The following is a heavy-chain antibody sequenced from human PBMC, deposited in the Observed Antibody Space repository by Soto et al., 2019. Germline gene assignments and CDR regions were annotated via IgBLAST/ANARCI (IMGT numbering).Heavy chain of an antibody. V-gene: IGHV1-69*01. CDR3: ATPAITLIGVVSITPHYYSEMDV. CDR2: IIPIFGIG. Sequence: QVPLVQSGAEVKKPGSSVKVSCKASGGTFNRYAISWVRQAPGQGLEWMGGIIPIFGIGNDAQRFQGRVTITADEVTGTAYMELSSLRSEDTGGYYCATPAITLIGVVSITPHYYSEMDVWGQGTTVTVSS. J-gene: IGHJ6*02. D-gene: IGHD3-3*01. CDR1: GGTFNRYA.